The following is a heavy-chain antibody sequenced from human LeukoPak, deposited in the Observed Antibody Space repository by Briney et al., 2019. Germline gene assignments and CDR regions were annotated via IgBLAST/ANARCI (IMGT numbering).Heavy chain of an antibody. Sequence: ASVTVSCKPSGYTFSSYGISWVRQAPGQGLEWLGYISAHNGNTNYAQKVQGRITMTTDTSTSTAYMEMRSLRSDDTTVYYCARDCSGSSCYWIHWGQGTLVTVSS. V-gene: IGHV1-18*01. CDR1: GYTFSSYG. CDR3: ARDCSGSSCYWIH. CDR2: ISAHNGNT. D-gene: IGHD2-15*01. J-gene: IGHJ4*02.